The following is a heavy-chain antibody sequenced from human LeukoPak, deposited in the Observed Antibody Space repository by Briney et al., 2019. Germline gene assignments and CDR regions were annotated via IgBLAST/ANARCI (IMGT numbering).Heavy chain of an antibody. J-gene: IGHJ4*03. D-gene: IGHD1-1*01. CDR1: SGSFSAYY. Sequence: PSETLSLTCAVYSGSFSAYYWSWIRQSPGKGLEWIAEINHRGDTNYNPSVKSRVSISVDTSKNQFSLKVTSLTAADTAVYYCARGPTTSETGYFDYWGQGTLVTVSS. V-gene: IGHV4-34*01. CDR3: ARGPTTSETGYFDY. CDR2: INHRGDT.